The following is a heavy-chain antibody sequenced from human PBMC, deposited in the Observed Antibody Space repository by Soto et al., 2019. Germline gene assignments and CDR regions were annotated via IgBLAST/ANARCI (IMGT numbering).Heavy chain of an antibody. J-gene: IGHJ4*02. D-gene: IGHD3-3*01. V-gene: IGHV2-5*02. CDR3: AHRPPYYDFWSGYYFDY. Sequence: QITLKESGPTLVKPTQTLTLTCTFSGFSLSTSGVGVGWIRQPPGKALEWLALIYWDDDKRYSPSLKSRLTITKDTPKNQVVLTMTNMDPVDTATYYCAHRPPYYDFWSGYYFDYWGQGTLVTVSS. CDR1: GFSLSTSGVG. CDR2: IYWDDDK.